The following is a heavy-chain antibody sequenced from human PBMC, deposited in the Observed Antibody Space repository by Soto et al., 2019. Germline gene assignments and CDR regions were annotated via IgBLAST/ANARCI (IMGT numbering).Heavy chain of an antibody. CDR1: GFTVSSNY. CDR2: IYSGGST. V-gene: IGHV3-53*01. J-gene: IGHJ4*02. CDR3: ARDAPQVLFLFRD. Sequence: VQLVESGGGLIQPGGSLRLSCAASGFTVSSNYMSWVRQAPGKGLEWVSGIYSGGSTYYADSVKGRFTISRDNSKNTLYLQMNSLRAADTAVYYCARDAPQVLFLFRDWGQGTLVTVSS. D-gene: IGHD2-21*01.